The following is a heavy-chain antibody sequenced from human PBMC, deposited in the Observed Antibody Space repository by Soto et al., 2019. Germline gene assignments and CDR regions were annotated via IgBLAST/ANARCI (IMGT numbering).Heavy chain of an antibody. CDR3: ARQYFSATSCYWYFDF. V-gene: IGHV1-46*01. D-gene: IGHD2-2*01. CDR2: INPDTGST. J-gene: IGHJ4*02. CDR1: GYQFTGSY. Sequence: QVRLVQSGADVQRPGASMNISCQASGYQFTGSYLHWVRRAPGHGLQWMGMINPDTGSTTYAETFRERVTITTDKSAATVFWALGGLTSDDTATYSWARQYFSATSCYWYFDFWGQGTFVSVPS.